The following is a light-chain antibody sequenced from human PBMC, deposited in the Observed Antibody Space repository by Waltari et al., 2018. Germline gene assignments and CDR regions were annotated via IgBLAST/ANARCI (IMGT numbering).Light chain of an antibody. V-gene: IGLV1-47*01. CDR2: RNN. CDR3: AAWYDSLSGGV. J-gene: IGLJ3*02. Sequence: QSVLTQPPSASGTPGQRVTISCSGSSSNIGSNYVYWYQQLPGTAPKLLIYRNNQRPSGCPDRFSGSKSGPSASLAISGLRSEDEADYYCAAWYDSLSGGVFGGGTKLTVL. CDR1: SSNIGSNY.